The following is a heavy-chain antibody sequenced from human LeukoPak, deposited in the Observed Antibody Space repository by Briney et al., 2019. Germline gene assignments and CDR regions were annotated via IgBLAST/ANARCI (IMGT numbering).Heavy chain of an antibody. V-gene: IGHV4-34*01. J-gene: IGHJ4*02. CDR2: IYYSGST. CDR1: GGSFSGYY. Sequence: SETLSLTCAVYGGSFSGYYWSWIRQPPGKGLEWIGSIYYSGSTYYNPSLKSRVTISVDTSKNQFSLKLSSVTAADTAVYYCARLPCGSNCYSDYWGQGTLVTVSS. CDR3: ARLPCGSNCYSDY. D-gene: IGHD2-21*02.